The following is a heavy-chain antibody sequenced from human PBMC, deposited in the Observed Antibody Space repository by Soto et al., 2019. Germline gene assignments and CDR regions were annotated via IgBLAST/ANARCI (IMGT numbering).Heavy chain of an antibody. D-gene: IGHD3-22*01. J-gene: IGHJ4*02. V-gene: IGHV2-26*01. CDR1: GFSLSNARMG. CDR3: ARMRTRAYYDSSGYYSPGAPDF. Sequence: SGPTLLNPTETLTLTCTVSGFSLSNARMGVSWIRQPPGKALEWLAHIFSNDGKSYSTSLKTRLTISKDTSKSQVVLTMTNMDPVDTATYFCARMRTRAYYDSSGYYSPGAPDFWGQGTLVTVSS. CDR2: IFSNDGK.